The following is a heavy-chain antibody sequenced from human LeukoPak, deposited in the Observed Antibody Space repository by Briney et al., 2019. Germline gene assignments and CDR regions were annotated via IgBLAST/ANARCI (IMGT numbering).Heavy chain of an antibody. CDR2: ISGSGGST. J-gene: IGHJ4*02. CDR1: GFPFSSYA. V-gene: IGHV3-23*01. CDR3: AKDLRRGYSYGYY. D-gene: IGHD5-18*01. Sequence: GGSLTLSCPASGFPFSSYAMSCVRQAPGKGLEGVLAISGSGGSTYYADSVKARFTISRDNSKNTLYLQMNSLRAEDTAVYYCAKDLRRGYSYGYYWGQGTLVTVSS.